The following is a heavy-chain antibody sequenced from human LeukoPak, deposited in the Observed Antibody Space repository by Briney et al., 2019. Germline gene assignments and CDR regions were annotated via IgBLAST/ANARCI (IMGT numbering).Heavy chain of an antibody. CDR1: GGSISSHY. D-gene: IGHD6-6*01. V-gene: IGHV4-59*08. Sequence: SETLSLTCTVSGGSISSHYWSWIRQPPGEGLEWIGYIYYSGSTNYNPSLKSRVTISVDTSKNQSSLKLSSVTAADTAVYYCARWDSGSSSGVYFDYWGQGTLVTVSS. CDR2: IYYSGST. J-gene: IGHJ4*02. CDR3: ARWDSGSSSGVYFDY.